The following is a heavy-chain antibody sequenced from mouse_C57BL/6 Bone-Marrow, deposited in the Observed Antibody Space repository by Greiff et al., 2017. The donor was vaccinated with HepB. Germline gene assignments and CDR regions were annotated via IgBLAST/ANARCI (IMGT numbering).Heavy chain of an antibody. D-gene: IGHD2-3*01. CDR2: ISNGGGST. CDR3: ARHDGLGFDY. Sequence: EVKLVESGGGLVQPGGSLKLSCAASGFTFSDYYMYWVRQTPEKRLEWVAYISNGGGSTYYPDTVKGRFTISRDNAKNTLYLQMSRLKSEDTAMYYCARHDGLGFDYWGQGTTLTVSS. V-gene: IGHV5-12*01. CDR1: GFTFSDYY. J-gene: IGHJ2*01.